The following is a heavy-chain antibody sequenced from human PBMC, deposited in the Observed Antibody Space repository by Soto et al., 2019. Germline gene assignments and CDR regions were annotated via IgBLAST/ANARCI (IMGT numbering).Heavy chain of an antibody. D-gene: IGHD3-16*01. V-gene: IGHV1-3*01. Sequence: ASVKVSCKASGYTFTSYAMHWVRQAPGQRLEWMGWINAGNGNTKYSQKFQGRVTITADESTSTAYMELSSLRSEDTAVYYCARWMVEGGDYYYYGMDVWGQGTTVTVSS. J-gene: IGHJ6*02. CDR3: ARWMVEGGDYYYYGMDV. CDR1: GYTFTSYA. CDR2: INAGNGNT.